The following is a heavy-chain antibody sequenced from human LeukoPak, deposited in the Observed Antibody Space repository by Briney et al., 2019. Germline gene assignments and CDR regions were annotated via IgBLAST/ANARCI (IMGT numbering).Heavy chain of an antibody. Sequence: GGSLRLSCAASGFTVSSKYMNWVRQAPGKGLEWVSVIYGGGSTLYADSVKGRFTISRDNSKNTLYLQMHSLRAEDTAVYYCATDRGSRHSTGYLDYWGQGTLVTVSS. CDR1: GFTVSSKY. CDR2: IYGGGST. V-gene: IGHV3-53*01. CDR3: ATDRGSRHSTGYLDY. D-gene: IGHD3-22*01. J-gene: IGHJ4*02.